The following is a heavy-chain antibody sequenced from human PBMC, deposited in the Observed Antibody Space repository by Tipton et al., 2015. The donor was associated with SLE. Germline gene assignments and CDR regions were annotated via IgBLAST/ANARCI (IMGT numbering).Heavy chain of an antibody. CDR2: IIPIFGTA. D-gene: IGHD2-2*02. J-gene: IGHJ3*02. Sequence: QSGAEVKKPGSSVKVSCKASGGTFSSYAISWVRQAPGQGLEWMGRIIPIFGTANYAQKFQGRVTITADESTSTAYMELSSLRSEDTAVYYCAREGDIVVVPAVIRHDAFDIWGQGTMVTVSS. V-gene: IGHV1-69*13. CDR1: GGTFSSYA. CDR3: AREGDIVVVPAVIRHDAFDI.